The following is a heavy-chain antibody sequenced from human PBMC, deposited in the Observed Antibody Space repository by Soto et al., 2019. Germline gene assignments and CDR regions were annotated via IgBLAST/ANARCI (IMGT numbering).Heavy chain of an antibody. CDR2: ISSSSSYT. V-gene: IGHV3-11*06. CDR3: ARDRAAAGTGYYYGMDV. J-gene: IGHJ6*02. Sequence: PGGSLRLSCAASGFTFSDYYMSWIRQAPGKGLEWVSYISSSSSYTNYADSVKGRFTISRDNAKNSLYLQMNSLRAEDTAVYYCARDRAAAGTGYYYGMDVWGQGTTVTVSS. D-gene: IGHD6-13*01. CDR1: GFTFSDYY.